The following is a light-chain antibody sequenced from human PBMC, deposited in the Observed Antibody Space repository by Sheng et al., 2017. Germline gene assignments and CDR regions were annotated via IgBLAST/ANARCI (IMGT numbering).Light chain of an antibody. Sequence: AIQMTQSPSSLSASVGDRVTITCRASQGIRNDLGWYQQKPGKAPKLLIYAASSLQSGVPSRFSGSGSGTDFTLKISRVEAEDVGVYYCMQARQTPYTFGQGTKLEI. CDR2: AAS. CDR3: MQARQTPYT. V-gene: IGKV1-6*01. J-gene: IGKJ2*01. CDR1: QGIRND.